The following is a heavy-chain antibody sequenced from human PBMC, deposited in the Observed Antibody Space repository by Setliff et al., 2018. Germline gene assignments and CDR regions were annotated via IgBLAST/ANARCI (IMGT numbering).Heavy chain of an antibody. Sequence: ASVKVSCKASGYTFTSYAMHWVRQAPGQRLEWMGWINAGNGNTKYSQKFQGRVTSTRDTSASTAYMELSSLRSEDTAVYYCARDGGWFGAQLYYYYGMDVWGQGTTVTVSS. CDR2: INAGNGNT. V-gene: IGHV1-3*01. CDR1: GYTFTSYA. J-gene: IGHJ6*02. D-gene: IGHD3-10*01. CDR3: ARDGGWFGAQLYYYYGMDV.